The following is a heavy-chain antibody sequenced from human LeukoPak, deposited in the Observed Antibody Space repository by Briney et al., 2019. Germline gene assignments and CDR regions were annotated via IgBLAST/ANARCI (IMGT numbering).Heavy chain of an antibody. Sequence: ASVKVSCKASGGTFSSYAISWVRQAPGQGLEWMGEIIPIFGTANYAQKFQGRVTITADESTSTAYMELSSLRSEDTAVYYCARTTYSGYDPFDYWGQGTLVTVSS. CDR1: GGTFSSYA. D-gene: IGHD5-12*01. J-gene: IGHJ4*02. V-gene: IGHV1-69*13. CDR2: IIPIFGTA. CDR3: ARTTYSGYDPFDY.